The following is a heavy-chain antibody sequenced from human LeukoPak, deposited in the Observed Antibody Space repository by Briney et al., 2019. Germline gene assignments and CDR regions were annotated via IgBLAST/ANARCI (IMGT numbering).Heavy chain of an antibody. J-gene: IGHJ4*02. D-gene: IGHD4-17*01. V-gene: IGHV4-59*07. CDR2: IYHSGSC. CDR3: AGGGDYQRAIGLDY. CDR1: GCSISRYY. Sequence: SDTLTLTCNVSGCSISRYYLSWVRQPPGKGLEWIGYIYHSGSCIYTPSPRARVPMSLHTSVSQLSLKLSSVPAADTAIYYCAGGGDYQRAIGLDYWGQGTLVSVSS.